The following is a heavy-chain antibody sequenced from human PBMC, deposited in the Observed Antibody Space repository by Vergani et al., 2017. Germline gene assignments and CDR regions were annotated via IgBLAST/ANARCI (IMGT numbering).Heavy chain of an antibody. D-gene: IGHD2-2*01. J-gene: IGHJ4*02. Sequence: EVQLVESGGGLVKPGGSLRLSCAASGFTFSSYSMNWVRQAPGKGLEWVSSISSSSSTIYYADSVKGRFTISRDNAKNSLYLQMNSLRAEDTAVYYCSGAQPAAYDYWGQGTLVTVSS. CDR2: ISSSSSTI. CDR1: GFTFSSYS. V-gene: IGHV3-21*01. CDR3: SGAQPAAYDY.